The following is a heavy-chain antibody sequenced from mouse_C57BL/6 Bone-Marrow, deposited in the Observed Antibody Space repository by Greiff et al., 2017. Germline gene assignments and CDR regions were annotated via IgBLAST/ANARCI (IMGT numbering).Heavy chain of an antibody. CDR3: ARHCYGSLYWYFDV. V-gene: IGHV5-12*01. Sequence: EVKVVESGGGLVQPGGSLKLSCAASGFTFSDYYMYWVRQTPEKRLEWVAYISNGGGSTYYPDTVKGRFTISRDNAKNTLYLQMSRLKSEDTAMYYCARHCYGSLYWYFDVWGTGTTVTVSS. J-gene: IGHJ1*03. CDR2: ISNGGGST. CDR1: GFTFSDYY. D-gene: IGHD1-1*01.